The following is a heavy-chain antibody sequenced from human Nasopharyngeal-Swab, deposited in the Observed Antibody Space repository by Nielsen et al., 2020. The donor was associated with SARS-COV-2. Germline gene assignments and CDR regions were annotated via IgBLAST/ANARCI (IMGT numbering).Heavy chain of an antibody. V-gene: IGHV3-21*01. CDR3: ARDGIGTDYGDYEYYYYYMDV. CDR2: ISSSSSYI. CDR1: GFTFSSYS. Sequence: GESLKISCAASGFTFSSYSMNWVRQAPGKGLEWVSSISSSSSYIYYADSVKGRFTISRDNAKHSLYLQMNSLRAEDTAVYYCARDGIGTDYGDYEYYYYYMDVWGKGTTVTVSS. J-gene: IGHJ6*03. D-gene: IGHD4-17*01.